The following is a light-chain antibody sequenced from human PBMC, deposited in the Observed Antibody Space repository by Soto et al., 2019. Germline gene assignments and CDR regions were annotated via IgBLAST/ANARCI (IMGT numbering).Light chain of an antibody. Sequence: EIVMTQSPGTLSVSPGERATLSCRASQSVSSNLAWYQQKPGQAPRLLIYGASNRATGIPDRFSGSGSGTDFTLTISRLEPEDFAVYYCQQYGRSSWTFGQGTKVDI. CDR2: GAS. CDR3: QQYGRSSWT. V-gene: IGKV3-20*01. J-gene: IGKJ1*01. CDR1: QSVSSN.